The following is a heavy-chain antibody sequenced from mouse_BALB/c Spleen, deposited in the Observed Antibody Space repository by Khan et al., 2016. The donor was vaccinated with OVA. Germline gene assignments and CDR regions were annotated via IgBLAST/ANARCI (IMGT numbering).Heavy chain of an antibody. D-gene: IGHD2-1*01. Sequence: VQLQQSGAELVKPGASVKLSCTGSGFNIKDTYMHWMNQRPAQGMEWIGRIDPANGDTKSGPTFQDKATLTADTSSNTAYLQLSSLTAEDTAVYCWATLYGNPVAYWGQGTLVSVS. CDR3: ATLYGNPVAY. V-gene: IGHV14-3*02. J-gene: IGHJ3*01. CDR1: GFNIKDTY. CDR2: IDPANGDT.